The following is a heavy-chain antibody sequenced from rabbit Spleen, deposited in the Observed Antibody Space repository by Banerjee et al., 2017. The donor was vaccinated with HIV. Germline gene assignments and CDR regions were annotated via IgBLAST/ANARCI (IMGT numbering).Heavy chain of an antibody. CDR3: ARDLAGAIGWNFYL. J-gene: IGHJ4*01. CDR2: INTATGKA. D-gene: IGHD4-1*01. CDR1: GFSFSDTDV. Sequence: QEQLEESGGGLVKPEGSLTLTCKASGFSFSDTDVMCWVRQAPGKGLEWIACINTATGKAVYASWAKGRFTISKTSSTTVTLQMTSLTAADTATYFCARDLAGAIGWNFYLWGPGTLVTVS. V-gene: IGHV1S45*01.